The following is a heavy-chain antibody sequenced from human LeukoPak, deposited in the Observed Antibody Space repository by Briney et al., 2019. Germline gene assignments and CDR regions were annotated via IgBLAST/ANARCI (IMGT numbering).Heavy chain of an antibody. CDR3: ARAFRVWGSYRYTLDY. J-gene: IGHJ4*02. D-gene: IGHD3-16*02. V-gene: IGHV4-34*12. CDR2: IIHSGRI. CDR1: GGSFSGYY. Sequence: SETLSLTCAVYGGSFSGYYWTWIRQSPGKGLEWIGEIIHSGRINYNPSLKSRVTISIDTSKNQFSLKLSSVTAADTAVYYCARAFRVWGSYRYTLDYWGQGTLVTVS.